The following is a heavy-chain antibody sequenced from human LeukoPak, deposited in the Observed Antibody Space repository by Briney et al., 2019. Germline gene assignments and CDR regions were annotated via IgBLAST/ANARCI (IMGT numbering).Heavy chain of an antibody. D-gene: IGHD2-2*01. Sequence: PGGSLSLSCAASGFTVSSNYMSWVRQAPGKGLERVSVIYSGGSTYYADSVKGRFTISGDNSKNTLYLQMNSLRAEDTAVYYCASSLGVVGSFDYWGQGTLVTVSS. V-gene: IGHV3-53*01. CDR1: GFTVSSNY. CDR2: IYSGGST. J-gene: IGHJ4*02. CDR3: ASSLGVVGSFDY.